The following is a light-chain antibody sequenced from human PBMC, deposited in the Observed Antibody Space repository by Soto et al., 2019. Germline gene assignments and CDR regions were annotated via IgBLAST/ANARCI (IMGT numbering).Light chain of an antibody. CDR1: QSVGSSF. J-gene: IGKJ2*01. V-gene: IGKV3-20*01. CDR3: QQYGSSSNT. CDR2: GAS. Sequence: EIVLTQSPGTLSLSPGERTTLSCRASQSVGSSFLAWYQQRPGQAPRLLIYGASSRATDIPDRFSGSGSGTDFTLTISRLEPEDFAVYYCQQYGSSSNTFGQGTKLEI.